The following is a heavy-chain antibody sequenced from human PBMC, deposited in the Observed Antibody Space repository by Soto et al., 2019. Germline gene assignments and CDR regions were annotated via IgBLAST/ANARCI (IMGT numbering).Heavy chain of an antibody. CDR2: INEDESEK. J-gene: IGHJ5*02. CDR1: GFTFRSYW. CDR3: ARGDFYSGDL. D-gene: IGHD4-4*01. V-gene: IGHV3-7*05. Sequence: EVQLVESGGGLVQPGGSLRLSCVASGFTFRSYWMSWVRQAPGKGLEWVANINEDESEKNYVDSVKGRFTISRDNAKNSLYLQMNSLRAEDTAMYFCARGDFYSGDLLGQGTLVTVSP.